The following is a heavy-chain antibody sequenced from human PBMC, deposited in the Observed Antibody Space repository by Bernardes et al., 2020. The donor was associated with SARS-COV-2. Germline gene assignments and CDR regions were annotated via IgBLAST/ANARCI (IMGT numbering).Heavy chain of an antibody. D-gene: IGHD6-6*01. J-gene: IGHJ4*02. CDR2: VNPKNGVT. CDR3: ARGGIADRLAN. CDR1: GYTFMGYI. V-gene: IGHV1-2*02. Sequence: AAGKVSCKASGYTFMGYILHWLRQAPGQGLEWMGWVNPKNGVTNYAQNFQGRVTMTRDTSVSTAYLELSRLTSDDTAVYYCARGGIADRLANWGQGTLVTVS.